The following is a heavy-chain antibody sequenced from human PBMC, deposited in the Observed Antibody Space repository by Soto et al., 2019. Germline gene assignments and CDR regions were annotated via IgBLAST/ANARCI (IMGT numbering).Heavy chain of an antibody. CDR2: IIPIFGTT. V-gene: IGHV1-69*01. CDR1: GVTFSSYA. D-gene: IGHD3-22*01. Sequence: QVQLVQSGAEVKKPGSSVKVSCKASGVTFSSYAISWVRQAPGQGLEWMGGIIPIFGTTDYAQKFQGRVTSSADESTSTAYMELRSLSSGDTAVYSCARDPPARHYVRSGYYSNWGQGTLVTVSS. CDR3: ARDPPARHYVRSGYYSN. J-gene: IGHJ4*02.